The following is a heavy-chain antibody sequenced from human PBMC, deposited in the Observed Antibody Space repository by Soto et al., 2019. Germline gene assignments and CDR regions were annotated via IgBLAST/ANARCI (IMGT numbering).Heavy chain of an antibody. CDR3: AKEIAAAGQRLGYYYYGMDV. V-gene: IGHV3-30*18. Sequence: QMQLVESGGGVVQPGRSLRLSCSASGFTFNSFGIHWVRQAPGKGLEWLAVISYDGSNKYYADSGKGRFTISRDNSKNTLDLQMNSLRPEDTAVYYCAKEIAAAGQRLGYYYYGMDVWGQGTTVTVSS. J-gene: IGHJ6*02. CDR1: GFTFNSFG. D-gene: IGHD6-13*01. CDR2: ISYDGSNK.